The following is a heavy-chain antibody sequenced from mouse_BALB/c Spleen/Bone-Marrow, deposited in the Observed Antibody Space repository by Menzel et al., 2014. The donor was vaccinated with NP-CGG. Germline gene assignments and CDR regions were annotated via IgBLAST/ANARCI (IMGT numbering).Heavy chain of an antibody. Sequence: EVKLMESGGGLVQPGGSRKLSCAASGFTFSSFGMHWVRQAPEKGLEWVAYISSGSSTIYYADTVKGRFTISRDNPKNTLFLQMTSLRSEDTAMYYCARSSYGYDRQAYFFDYWGQGTTLTVPS. V-gene: IGHV5-17*02. CDR2: ISSGSSTI. CDR3: ARSSYGYDRQAYFFDY. D-gene: IGHD2-2*01. J-gene: IGHJ2*01. CDR1: GFTFSSFG.